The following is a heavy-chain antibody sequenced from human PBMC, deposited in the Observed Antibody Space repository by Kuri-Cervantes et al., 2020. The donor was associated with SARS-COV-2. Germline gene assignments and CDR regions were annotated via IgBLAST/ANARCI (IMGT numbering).Heavy chain of an antibody. V-gene: IGHV1-24*01. CDR1: GYTLTELS. Sequence: SVKVSCKVSGYTLTELSMHWVRQAPGKGLELMGGFDPEDGEAIYEQKFQVIVTMTEDTSTDTAYMELSSLRSDDTAVYYCATDHIAAAGLFDYWGQGTLVTVSS. CDR3: ATDHIAAAGLFDY. D-gene: IGHD6-13*01. CDR2: FDPEDGEA. J-gene: IGHJ4*02.